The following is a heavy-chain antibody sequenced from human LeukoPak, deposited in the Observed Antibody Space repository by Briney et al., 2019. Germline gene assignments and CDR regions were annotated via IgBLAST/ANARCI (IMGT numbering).Heavy chain of an antibody. Sequence: PSETLSLTCTVSGGSISSYYWSWIRQPPGKGLEWIGYIYYSGSTNYNPSLKSRVTISVDTSKNQFSLKLSSVTAADTAVYYCARASPTVTTGGFDYWGQGTLVTVSS. CDR2: IYYSGST. J-gene: IGHJ4*02. CDR1: GGSISSYY. D-gene: IGHD4-17*01. V-gene: IGHV4-59*12. CDR3: ARASPTVTTGGFDY.